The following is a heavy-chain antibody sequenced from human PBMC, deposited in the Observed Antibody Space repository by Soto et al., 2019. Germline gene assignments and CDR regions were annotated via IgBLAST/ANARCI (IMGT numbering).Heavy chain of an antibody. V-gene: IGHV1-18*04. J-gene: IGHJ6*02. CDR3: ARDHDDYSYGYTPYYYGMDV. Sequence: GASVKVSCKASGYTFTSYGISWVRQAPGQGLEWMGWTSAYNGNTNYAQKPQGRVTMTTDTSTSTAYMELRSLRSDDTAVYYCARDHDDYSYGYTPYYYGMDVWGQGTTVTVSS. CDR1: GYTFTSYG. CDR2: TSAYNGNT. D-gene: IGHD5-18*01.